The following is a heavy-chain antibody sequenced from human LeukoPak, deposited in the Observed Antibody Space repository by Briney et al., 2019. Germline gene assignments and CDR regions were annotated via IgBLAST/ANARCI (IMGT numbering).Heavy chain of an antibody. D-gene: IGHD3-10*02. J-gene: IGHJ6*04. CDR1: GFTFSSYA. Sequence: GSLRLSCAASGFTFSSYAMHWVRQAPGKGLEWVAVISYDGSNKYYADSVKGRFTISRDNSKNTLYLQMNSLRAEDTAVYYCARDLFLVRGCMDVWGKGTTVTVSS. CDR3: ARDLFLVRGCMDV. CDR2: ISYDGSNK. V-gene: IGHV3-30-3*01.